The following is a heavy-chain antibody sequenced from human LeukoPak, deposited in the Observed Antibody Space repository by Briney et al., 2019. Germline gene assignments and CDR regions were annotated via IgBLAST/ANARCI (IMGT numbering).Heavy chain of an antibody. V-gene: IGHV1-8*01. CDR2: MNPNSGNT. Sequence: ASVKVSCKASGYTFTSYDINWVRQATGQGLEWMGWMNPNSGNTGYAQKFQGGVTMTRNTSISTAYMELSSLRSEDTAVYYCARSGSGYSGSYYFDYWGQGTLVTVSS. J-gene: IGHJ4*02. D-gene: IGHD1-26*01. CDR1: GYTFTSYD. CDR3: ARSGSGYSGSYYFDY.